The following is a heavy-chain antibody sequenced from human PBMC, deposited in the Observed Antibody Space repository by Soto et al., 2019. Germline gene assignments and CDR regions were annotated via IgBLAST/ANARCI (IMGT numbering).Heavy chain of an antibody. CDR2: ISAYNSNT. V-gene: IGHV1-18*01. D-gene: IGHD6-19*01. J-gene: IGHJ5*02. Sequence: QVQLLQSGAEVKRPGASVRVSCKASGYTFTRYNITWVRKAPGQGLEWMGWISAYNSNTNYARKLQDRVTMTTDTSTRTAYMELRSLRSDDTAVYYCAREQGISVAGNWRSPWFAPWGQGTLVTVSS. CDR1: GYTFTRYN. CDR3: AREQGISVAGNWRSPWFAP.